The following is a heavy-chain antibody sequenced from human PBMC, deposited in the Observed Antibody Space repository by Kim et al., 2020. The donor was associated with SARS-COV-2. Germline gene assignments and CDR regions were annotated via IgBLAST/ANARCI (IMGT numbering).Heavy chain of an antibody. J-gene: IGHJ5*02. Sequence: GGSLRLSCAASGFTFSDYYMTWIRQAPGKGLEWVSYISSSSRYTNYADSVKGRFTISRDNAKNSLYLQMNSLRAEDTAVYYCARDGVATVTTFASSLDWLDPWGQGTLVTVSS. CDR2: ISSSSRYT. V-gene: IGHV3-11*06. D-gene: IGHD4-17*01. CDR3: ARDGVATVTTFASSLDWLDP. CDR1: GFTFSDYY.